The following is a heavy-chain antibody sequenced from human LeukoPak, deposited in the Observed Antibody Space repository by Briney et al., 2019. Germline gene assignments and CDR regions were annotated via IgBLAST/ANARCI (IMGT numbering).Heavy chain of an antibody. D-gene: IGHD3-3*01. CDR3: ALSFGILEWLLLESEYFQH. CDR1: GGTFSSYA. J-gene: IGHJ1*01. V-gene: IGHV1-69*06. CDR2: IIPIFGTA. Sequence: SVKVSCKASGGTFSSYAISWVRQAPGQGLEWMGRIIPIFGTANYAQKFQGRVTITADKSTSTAYMELSSLRSEDTAVYYCALSFGILEWLLLESEYFQHWGQGTLVTVSS.